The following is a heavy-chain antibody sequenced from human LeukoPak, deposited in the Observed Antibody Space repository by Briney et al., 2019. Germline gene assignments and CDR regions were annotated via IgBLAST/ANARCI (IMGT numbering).Heavy chain of an antibody. CDR3: ARGLGSPVGQ. V-gene: IGHV1-8*01. Sequence: GASVKVSCKASGYTFTIYDINWVRQAPGQGLEWMGWMNPKTGNTGYAQNFQGRVSMTSNTSITTAYMELSSLRSEDTAVYYCARGLGSPVGQWGQGTLVTVSS. CDR1: GYTFTIYD. CDR2: MNPKTGNT. D-gene: IGHD1-26*01. J-gene: IGHJ4*02.